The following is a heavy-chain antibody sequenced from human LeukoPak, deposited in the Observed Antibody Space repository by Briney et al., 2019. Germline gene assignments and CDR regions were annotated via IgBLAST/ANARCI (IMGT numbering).Heavy chain of an antibody. Sequence: ASVTVSCKASGYSFTNYGLNWVRQAPGQGLEWMGWINPYNGNTNYAEKFEGRVTMTTDTSTRTAYMELRSLRSDDTGVFYCARMYSGYDWAYYYYMEVWGKGTTVIVSS. CDR1: GYSFTNYG. V-gene: IGHV1-18*01. J-gene: IGHJ6*03. CDR3: ARMYSGYDWAYYYYMEV. CDR2: INPYNGNT. D-gene: IGHD5-12*01.